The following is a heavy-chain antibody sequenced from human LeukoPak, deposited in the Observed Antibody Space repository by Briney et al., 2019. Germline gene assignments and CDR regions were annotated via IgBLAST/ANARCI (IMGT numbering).Heavy chain of an antibody. CDR2: IHHSVGT. CDR3: ARKGPATIADY. CDR1: GGFISSGNW. J-gene: IGHJ4*02. V-gene: IGHV4-4*02. D-gene: IGHD4-11*01. Sequence: PSETLSLTCAVSGGFISSGNWWGWFRQPPGKGPEWIGEIHHSVGTNYNPSLKSRVAISMDKSENQFSLDLTSVTAADTAMYYCARKGPATIADYWGRGTLVTVSS.